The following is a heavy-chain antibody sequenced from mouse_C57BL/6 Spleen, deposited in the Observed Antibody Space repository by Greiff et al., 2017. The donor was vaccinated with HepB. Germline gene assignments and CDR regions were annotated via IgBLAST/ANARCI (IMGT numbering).Heavy chain of an antibody. CDR1: GYSITSGYY. Sequence: EVQLQESGPGLVKPSQSLSLTCSVTGYSITSGYYWNWIRQFPGNKLEWMGYISYDGSNNYNPSLKNRISITRDTSKNQFFLKLNSVTTEDTATYYCARGWEFFDYWGQGTTLTVSS. D-gene: IGHD2-3*01. V-gene: IGHV3-6*01. CDR3: ARGWEFFDY. J-gene: IGHJ2*01. CDR2: ISYDGSN.